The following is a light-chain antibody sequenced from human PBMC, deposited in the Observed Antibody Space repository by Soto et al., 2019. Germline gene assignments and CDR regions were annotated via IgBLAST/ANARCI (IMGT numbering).Light chain of an antibody. CDR3: QQYESSPWT. V-gene: IGKV3-20*01. J-gene: IGKJ1*01. CDR2: GAF. Sequence: EIVLTQSPGTLSLSPGERATLSCRASQSVRNNYLAWYQQKPGQAPRLLIYGAFSRATGIPDTFSGSGSGTDFTLTINRLEPEDFGVYYCQQYESSPWTFGQGTKVEIK. CDR1: QSVRNNY.